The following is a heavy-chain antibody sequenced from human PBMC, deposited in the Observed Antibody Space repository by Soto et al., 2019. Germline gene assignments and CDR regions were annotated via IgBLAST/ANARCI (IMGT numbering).Heavy chain of an antibody. CDR3: ASGYDFWTPWFDP. Sequence: SETLSLTCTVSGGSISSYYWSWIRQPPGKGLEWIGYIYYSGSTNYNPSLKSRVTISVDTSKNQFSLKLSSVTAADTAVYYCASGYDFWTPWFDPWGQGTPVTGSS. V-gene: IGHV4-59*01. CDR1: GGSISSYY. J-gene: IGHJ5*02. CDR2: IYYSGST. D-gene: IGHD3-3*01.